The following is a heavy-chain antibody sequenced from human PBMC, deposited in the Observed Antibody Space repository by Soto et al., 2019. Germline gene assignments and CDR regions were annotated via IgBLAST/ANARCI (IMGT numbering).Heavy chain of an antibody. Sequence: QVQLVQSGAEEKKPGASVKVSCKASGYTFSSYAMHWVRQAPGQRLEWMGWINGGNGNTKYSQKFQGRVTITRDTSASTAYMELSSLRSEDTAVYYCARSSGYYSIDDYWGQGTLVTVSS. CDR2: INGGNGNT. V-gene: IGHV1-3*05. CDR1: GYTFSSYA. J-gene: IGHJ4*02. D-gene: IGHD3-22*01. CDR3: ARSSGYYSIDDY.